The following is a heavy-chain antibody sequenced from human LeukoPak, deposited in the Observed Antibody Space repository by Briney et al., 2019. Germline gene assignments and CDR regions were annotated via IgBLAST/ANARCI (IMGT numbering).Heavy chain of an antibody. D-gene: IGHD3-16*01. CDR1: GFTFSNYA. CDR2: IIGGGSGT. V-gene: IGHV3-23*01. J-gene: IGHJ4*02. CDR3: ATQGGY. Sequence: PGGSLRLSCAASGFTFSNYAMSWVRQAPGKGLEWVSSIIGGGSGTYYADSVKGRFTISRDSSGNTLYLQMNSLRAEDTAAYYCATQGGYWGQGTLVTVSS.